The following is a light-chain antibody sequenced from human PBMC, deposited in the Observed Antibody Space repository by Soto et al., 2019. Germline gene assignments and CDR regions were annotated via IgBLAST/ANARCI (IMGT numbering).Light chain of an antibody. CDR2: AAS. CDR3: QQSYSTPPIT. CDR1: QSISNY. V-gene: IGKV1-39*01. Sequence: DNQITQFPSSLSARVEDRVPITCRARQSISNYLKWYQQKPGKAPKLLIYAASSLQSGVPSRFSGSGSGTDFTLTISSLQPEDFATYYCQQSYSTPPITFGQGTRLEI. J-gene: IGKJ5*01.